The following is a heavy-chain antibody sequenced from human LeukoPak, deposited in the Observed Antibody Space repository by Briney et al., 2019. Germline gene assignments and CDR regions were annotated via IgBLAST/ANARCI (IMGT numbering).Heavy chain of an antibody. V-gene: IGHV3-48*03. CDR3: ARDGIGFDP. CDR2: ISRSGSTI. CDR1: GFTFSSYE. J-gene: IGHJ5*02. Sequence: RGCLRLSCAASGFTFSSYEMNWVRQGPGKGVEWVPYISRSGSTIYYADSVKGRFTHSRDKAKNSLYLQMNSLRGGDTAVYYCARDGIGFDPWGQGTLVTVSS. D-gene: IGHD1-26*01.